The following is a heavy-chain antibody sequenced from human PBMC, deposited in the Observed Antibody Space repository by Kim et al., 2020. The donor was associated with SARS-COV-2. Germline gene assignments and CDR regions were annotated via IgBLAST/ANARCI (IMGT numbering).Heavy chain of an antibody. J-gene: IGHJ4*02. CDR3: ARRGDGYTSPFDY. D-gene: IGHD5-12*01. Sequence: YSPSCQCQVTLSADKSISTAYLQWSSLKATDTAIYFCARRGDGYTSPFDYWGQGTLVTVSS. V-gene: IGHV5-51*01.